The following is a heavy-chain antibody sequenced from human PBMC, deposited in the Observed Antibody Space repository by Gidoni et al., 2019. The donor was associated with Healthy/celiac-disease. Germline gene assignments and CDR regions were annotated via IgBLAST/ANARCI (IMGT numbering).Heavy chain of an antibody. Sequence: QLQLQESGPGLVKPSETLSLTCPVSGGSISSSSYYWGWIRQPPGKGLEWIGSIYYSGSTYYNPSLKSRVTISVDTSKNQFSLKLSSVTAADTAVYYCARDSSDDYGDYWGQGTLVTVSS. CDR1: GGSISSSSYY. V-gene: IGHV4-39*07. J-gene: IGHJ4*02. D-gene: IGHD6-6*01. CDR2: IYYSGST. CDR3: ARDSSDDYGDY.